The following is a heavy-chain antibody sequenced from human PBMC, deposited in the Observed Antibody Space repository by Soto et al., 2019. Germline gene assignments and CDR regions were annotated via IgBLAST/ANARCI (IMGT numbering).Heavy chain of an antibody. Sequence: PGGSLRLSCATSGFTYTTYSMSWVRQAPGKGLEWVSSISSTSTYIYYADSVEGRLSISRDNAKSSLYLQMNSLRAEDTAVYYCARGTTHYYSYYMDVRGKGTTVTVSS. V-gene: IGHV3-21*01. CDR2: ISSTSTYI. J-gene: IGHJ6*03. CDR3: ARGTTHYYSYYMDV. D-gene: IGHD1-26*01. CDR1: GFTYTTYS.